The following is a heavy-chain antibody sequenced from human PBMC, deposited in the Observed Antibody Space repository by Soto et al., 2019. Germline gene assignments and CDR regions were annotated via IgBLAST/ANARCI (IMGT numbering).Heavy chain of an antibody. V-gene: IGHV3-30*18. J-gene: IGHJ4*01. Sequence: GGSLRLSCAASGFTFSSYAMHWVRQAPGKGLEWVAVIASDGVDKHYAESVKGRFTISRDNSKNTLSLQMDSLRPEDTAVYYCAKDPRRAAAYFFDSWGHGTLVTSPQ. D-gene: IGHD2-2*01. CDR2: IASDGVDK. CDR1: GFTFSSYA. CDR3: AKDPRRAAAYFFDS.